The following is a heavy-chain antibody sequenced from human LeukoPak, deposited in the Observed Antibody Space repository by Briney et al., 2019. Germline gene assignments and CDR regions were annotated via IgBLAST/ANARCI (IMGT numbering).Heavy chain of an antibody. Sequence: GGSLRLSCAVSGLTVSRNSMSWVRQAPGKGLEWVSVIYSGGTIYYPDSVRARFTISRDNSKNTLYLQMNSLRAEDTAVYYCAKRGIVGATPAYFDYWGQGTLVTVSS. CDR2: IYSGGTI. CDR1: GLTVSRNS. V-gene: IGHV3-66*04. CDR3: AKRGIVGATPAYFDY. D-gene: IGHD1-26*01. J-gene: IGHJ4*02.